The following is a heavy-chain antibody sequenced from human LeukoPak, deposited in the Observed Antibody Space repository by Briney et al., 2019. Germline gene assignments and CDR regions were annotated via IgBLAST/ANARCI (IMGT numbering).Heavy chain of an antibody. V-gene: IGHV3-48*03. J-gene: IGHJ6*04. CDR1: GFTFSSYE. D-gene: IGHD3-10*02. Sequence: GGSLRLSCAASGFTFSSYEMNWVRQAPGKGLEWVSYISSSGSTIYYADSVKGRFTISRDNAKNALYLQMNSLRAEDTAVYYCAELGITMIGGVWGKGTTVTISS. CDR2: ISSSGSTI. CDR3: AELGITMIGGV.